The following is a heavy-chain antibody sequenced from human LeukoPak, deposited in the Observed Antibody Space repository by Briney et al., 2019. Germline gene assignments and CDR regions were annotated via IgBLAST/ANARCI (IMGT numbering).Heavy chain of an antibody. Sequence: ASVKVSCKTSGYSFSVYYMYWVRQVPGQGLEWVGWINFDNGGTKYAQKFRDRVTLTGDTSINTGYMTPTNLREDDTAIYFCVKGLMNELNSWGQGTLVRVSS. CDR3: VKGLMNELNS. V-gene: IGHV1-2*02. J-gene: IGHJ4*02. CDR1: GYSFSVYY. CDR2: INFDNGGT. D-gene: IGHD2-8*01.